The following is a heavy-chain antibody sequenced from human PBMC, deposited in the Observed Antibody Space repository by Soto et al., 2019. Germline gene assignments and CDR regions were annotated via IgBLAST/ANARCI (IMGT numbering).Heavy chain of an antibody. V-gene: IGHV3-48*03. CDR3: ARGGYSSSSGYYYGMDV. Sequence: EVQLVESGGGLVQPGGSLRLSCAASGFTFSSYEMNWVRQAPGKGLEWVSYISSSGSTIYYADSVKGRFTISRDNAKNSLYLQMNRLRAEDTAVYYCARGGYSSSSGYYYGMDVWGQGTTVTVSS. CDR2: ISSSGSTI. J-gene: IGHJ6*02. D-gene: IGHD6-6*01. CDR1: GFTFSSYE.